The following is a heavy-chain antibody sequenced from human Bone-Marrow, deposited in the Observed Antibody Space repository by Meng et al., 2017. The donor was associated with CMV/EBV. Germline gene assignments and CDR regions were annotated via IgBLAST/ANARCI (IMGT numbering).Heavy chain of an antibody. D-gene: IGHD3-3*01. J-gene: IGHJ3*02. Sequence: SETLSLTCTVSGGSISSSSYYWGWIRQPPGKGLEWIGSIYYSGSTYYNPSLKSRVTISVDTSKNQFSLKLSSVTAADTAVYYCARGIITIFGVVHDAFDIWGQGTMVTVSS. CDR3: ARGIITIFGVVHDAFDI. V-gene: IGHV4-39*07. CDR1: GGSISSSSYY. CDR2: IYYSGST.